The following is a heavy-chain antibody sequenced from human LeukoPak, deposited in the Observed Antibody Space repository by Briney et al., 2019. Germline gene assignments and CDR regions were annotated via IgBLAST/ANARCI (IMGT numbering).Heavy chain of an antibody. V-gene: IGHV3-23*01. Sequence: GGSLRLSWAAAGFTFTTYAMSWVRQAPVKGLEWVSAISANGGSTDYADSVKGRFTISRDNSKNTLYLQMNNLRAEDTAIYYCAKDLLRWAFDNWGQGTMVTVSS. J-gene: IGHJ3*02. CDR1: GFTFTTYA. D-gene: IGHD2-21*02. CDR3: AKDLLRWAFDN. CDR2: ISANGGST.